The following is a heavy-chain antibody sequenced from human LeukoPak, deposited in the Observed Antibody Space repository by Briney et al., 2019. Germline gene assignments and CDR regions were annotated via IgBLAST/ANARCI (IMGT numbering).Heavy chain of an antibody. D-gene: IGHD4-11*01. V-gene: IGHV4-30-4*01. CDR1: TGSTSSGDYY. CDR2: IYYSGST. J-gene: IGHJ4*02. Sequence: PSETLSLTCTVSTGSTSSGDYYWSWIRQPPVKGLEWIGYIYYSGSTYYNPSLKRRVTISVDTSKNQLSLKLSSVTAADTAVYYCARVGTTFDYWGQGTLVTVSS. CDR3: ARVGTTFDY.